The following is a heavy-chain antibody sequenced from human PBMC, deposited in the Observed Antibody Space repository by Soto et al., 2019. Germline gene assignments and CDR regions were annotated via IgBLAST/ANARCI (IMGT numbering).Heavy chain of an antibody. V-gene: IGHV3-74*01. Sequence: EVQLVESGGGLVQPGGSLRLSCTASGFTFSSYWMHWVRQAPGKGLEWVSRIKSDGSWARYADSMEGRLTISRDNAKNTLYLQMNSLRAEDTAVYYCVRGDGDYYDGNGYLGRHWGQGTLVTVSS. CDR1: GFTFSSYW. J-gene: IGHJ4*02. CDR3: VRGDGDYYDGNGYLGRH. D-gene: IGHD3-22*01. CDR2: IKSDGSWA.